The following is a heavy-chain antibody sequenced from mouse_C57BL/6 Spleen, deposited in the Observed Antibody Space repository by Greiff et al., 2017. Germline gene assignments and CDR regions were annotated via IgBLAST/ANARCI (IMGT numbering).Heavy chain of an antibody. CDR2: IYPGSGST. V-gene: IGHV1-55*01. Sequence: VQLQQPGAGLVKPGASVKMSCKASGYTFTSYWMTWVKQRPGQGLEWIGDIYPGSGSTNYNEKFQSKATLTVDKSSSTAYMQLSSLRAEDSAVDYCAIYGNYRYWDFDVWGTGTTVTVSS. J-gene: IGHJ1*03. D-gene: IGHD2-1*01. CDR3: AIYGNYRYWDFDV. CDR1: GYTFTSYW.